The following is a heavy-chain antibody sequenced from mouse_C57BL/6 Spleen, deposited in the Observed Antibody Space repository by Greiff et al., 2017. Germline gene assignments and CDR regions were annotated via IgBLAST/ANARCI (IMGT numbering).Heavy chain of an antibody. CDR1: GFSLTSYG. Sequence: VKVVESGPGLVQPSQRLSITCTVSGFSLTSYGVHWVRQSPGKGLEWLGVIWSGGSTDYNAAFIYRLSISKDNSKSQVFFKMNSLQADDTAIYYCARGELACFAYWGQGTLVTVSA. CDR2: IWSGGST. CDR3: ARGELACFAY. V-gene: IGHV2-2*01. J-gene: IGHJ3*01.